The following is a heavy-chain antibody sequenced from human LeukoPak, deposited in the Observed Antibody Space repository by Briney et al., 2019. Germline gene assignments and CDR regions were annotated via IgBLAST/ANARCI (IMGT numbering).Heavy chain of an antibody. V-gene: IGHV3-30*01. J-gene: IGHJ5*02. D-gene: IGHD3-16*02. CDR1: GFTFSSYA. CDR2: ISYDGSNK. CDR3: ARDYRGVGWFDP. Sequence: PGGSLRLSCAASGFTFSSYAMHWVRQAPGKGLEWVAVISYDGSNKYYADSVKGRFTISRDNSKNTLYLQMNSLRAEDTAVYYCARDYRGVGWFDPWGQGTLVTVSS.